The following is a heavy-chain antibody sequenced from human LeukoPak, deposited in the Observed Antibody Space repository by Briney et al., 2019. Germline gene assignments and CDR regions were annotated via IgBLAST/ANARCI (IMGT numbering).Heavy chain of an antibody. CDR1: GGSFSGYY. CDR3: ARMAVGGGWLDP. Sequence: SETLSLTCAVYGGSFSGYYWSWIRQPPGKGLEWIGEINHSGSTNYNPSLKSRVTISVDTSKNQFSLKLSSVTAADTAVYYCARMAVGGGWLDPWARETLATSSS. J-gene: IGHJ5*02. CDR2: INHSGST. D-gene: IGHD3-16*01. V-gene: IGHV4-34*01.